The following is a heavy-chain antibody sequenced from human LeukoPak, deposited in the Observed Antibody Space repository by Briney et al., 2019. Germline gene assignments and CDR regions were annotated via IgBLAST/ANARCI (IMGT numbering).Heavy chain of an antibody. J-gene: IGHJ4*02. Sequence: GGSLRLSCAASGFTFSSYGMHWVRQAPGKGLEWVAVISYDGSNKYYADSVKGRFTISRDNSKNTLYLQMNSLRAEDTAVYYCAKDQAGSSSSPSSELDYWGQGTLVTVSS. CDR1: GFTFSSYG. CDR2: ISYDGSNK. D-gene: IGHD6-13*01. V-gene: IGHV3-30*18. CDR3: AKDQAGSSSSPSSELDY.